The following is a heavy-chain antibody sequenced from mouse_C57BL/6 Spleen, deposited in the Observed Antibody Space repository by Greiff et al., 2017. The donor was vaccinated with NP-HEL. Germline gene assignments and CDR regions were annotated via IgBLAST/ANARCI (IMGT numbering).Heavy chain of an antibody. CDR1: GYTFTSYW. J-gene: IGHJ1*03. Sequence: QVQLQQPGAELVRPGSSVKLSCKASGYTFTSYWMHWVKQRPIQGLEWIGNIDPSDSETHYNQKFKDKATLPVDKSSSTAYMQLSSLTSEDSAVYYCARLKSSTVVADWYFDVWGTGTTVTVSS. V-gene: IGHV1-52*01. D-gene: IGHD1-1*01. CDR2: IDPSDSET. CDR3: ARLKSSTVVADWYFDV.